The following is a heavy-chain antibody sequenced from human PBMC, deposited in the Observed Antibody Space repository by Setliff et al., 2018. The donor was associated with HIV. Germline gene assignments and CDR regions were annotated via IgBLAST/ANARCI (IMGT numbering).Heavy chain of an antibody. D-gene: IGHD2-2*01. CDR2: MNPNSGGT. V-gene: IGHV1-2*02. CDR3: ARGGGLTPFGYQLDH. J-gene: IGHJ5*02. CDR1: GYTFTSYD. Sequence: ASVKVSCKASGYTFTSYDINWVRQATGQGLEWMGWMNPNSGGTNYAQKFQGRVTMTRDTSISTAYMELSRLTSDDTAVYYCARGGGLTPFGYQLDHWGQGTLVTVSS.